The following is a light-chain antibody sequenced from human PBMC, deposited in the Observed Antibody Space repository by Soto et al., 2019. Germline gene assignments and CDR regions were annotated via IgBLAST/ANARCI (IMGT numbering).Light chain of an antibody. J-gene: IGLJ3*02. CDR2: DVN. CDR1: SSDIGGYKF. CDR3: SSYTSTSTWV. V-gene: IGLV2-14*01. Sequence: QSALTQPASVSGSPGQSITISCTGTSSDIGGYKFVSWLQQHPGKAPKSMIYDVNNRTPGVSNRFSGSKSGNTASLTISGLPAEDEAYYYCSSYTSTSTWVFGGGTKLTVL.